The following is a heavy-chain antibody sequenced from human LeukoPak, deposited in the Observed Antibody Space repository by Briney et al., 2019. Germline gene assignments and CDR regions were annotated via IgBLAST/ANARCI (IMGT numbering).Heavy chain of an antibody. CDR1: GFTFSSYA. J-gene: IGHJ4*02. D-gene: IGHD3-22*01. V-gene: IGHV3-23*01. CDR3: AIMHRYYDGSGYWVQ. CDR2: ISTSGGTT. Sequence: GGSLRLSCAASGFTFSSYAMSWVREAPGKGLEGVSGISTSGGTTSYADSVKGWFTISRDNPRNTLYMQMNTLRAEDTAVYYCAIMHRYYDGSGYWVQWGQGTLVTVSS.